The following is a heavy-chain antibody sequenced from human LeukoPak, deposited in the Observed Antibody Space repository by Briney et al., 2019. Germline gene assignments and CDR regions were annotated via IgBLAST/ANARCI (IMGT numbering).Heavy chain of an antibody. CDR1: GLTFGNYW. D-gene: IGHD5-18*01. J-gene: IGHJ4*02. V-gene: IGHV3-30-3*01. CDR2: ISYDGSNK. Sequence: GGSLRLSCAASGLTFGNYWMHWVRQAPGKGLEWVAVISYDGSNKYYADSVKGRFTISRDNSKNTLYLQMNSLRAEDTAVYYCARDLRDTSSFWGQGTLVTVSS. CDR3: ARDLRDTSSF.